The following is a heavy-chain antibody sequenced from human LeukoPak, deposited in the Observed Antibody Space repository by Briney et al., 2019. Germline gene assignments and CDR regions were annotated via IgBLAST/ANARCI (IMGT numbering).Heavy chain of an antibody. D-gene: IGHD4-23*01. CDR3: AGLKGTVVPNWFDP. J-gene: IGHJ5*02. V-gene: IGHV5-51*01. CDR2: IHPGDAAT. Sequence: GESLKISCKYSRNSFANYLIGWVRQLPGKGLELMGSIHPGDAATRYRPSFRAQATISADKSISTASLKWSSLKASDTAMYYCAGLKGTVVPNWFDPWGQGTLVTVSS. CDR1: RNSFANYL.